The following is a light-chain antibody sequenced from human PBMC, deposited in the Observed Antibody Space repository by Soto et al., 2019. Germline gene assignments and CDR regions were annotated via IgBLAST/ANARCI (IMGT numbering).Light chain of an antibody. J-gene: IGKJ5*01. CDR2: GAS. Sequence: ETVMTQSPATLSLSQGERATLSCRASQSVSSKLVWYQQKPGQAPRFLIYGASTRATGIPARFSGSGSGTQFTLSISSLQSEDFAVYYCKQYNNWPPLTFGQGTRLEIK. V-gene: IGKV3-15*01. CDR3: KQYNNWPPLT. CDR1: QSVSSK.